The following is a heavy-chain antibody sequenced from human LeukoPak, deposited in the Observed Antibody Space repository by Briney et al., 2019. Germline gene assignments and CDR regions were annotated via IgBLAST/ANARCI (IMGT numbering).Heavy chain of an antibody. J-gene: IGHJ4*02. V-gene: IGHV3-15*01. CDR1: GFTFSNAW. Sequence: GGSLRLSCAASGFTFSNAWMSWVRQAPGKGLEWVGRIKSKTDGGTTDYAAPVKGRFTISRDNSKNTLYLQMNSLRAEDTAVYYCARDSPVYWGQGTLVTVSS. CDR2: IKSKTDGGTT. CDR3: ARDSPVY.